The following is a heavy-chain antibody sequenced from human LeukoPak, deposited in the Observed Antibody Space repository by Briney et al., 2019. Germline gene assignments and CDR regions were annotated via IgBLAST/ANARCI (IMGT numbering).Heavy chain of an antibody. J-gene: IGHJ6*02. D-gene: IGHD3-10*01. CDR2: IYSGGST. CDR3: ARDHGLLWFGESKYYYGMDV. CDR1: GFTVSSNY. V-gene: IGHV3-66*01. Sequence: GGSLRLSCAASGFTVSSNYMSWVRQAPGKGLEWVSVIYSGGSTYYADSVKGRFTISRDNSKNTLYLQMNSLRAEDTAVYYCARDHGLLWFGESKYYYGMDVWGQGTTVTVSS.